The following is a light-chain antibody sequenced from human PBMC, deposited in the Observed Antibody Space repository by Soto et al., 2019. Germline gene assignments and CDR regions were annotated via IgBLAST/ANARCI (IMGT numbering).Light chain of an antibody. V-gene: IGKV3-15*01. J-gene: IGKJ1*01. Sequence: MTQSPSSLSASVGDRVTLSCRASQSVSSNLAWYQQKPGQAPRLLIYGASTRATGIPARFSGSGSGTEFTLTISSLQSEDFAVYYCQQYNNWPPWTFGQGTKVEIK. CDR2: GAS. CDR1: QSVSSN. CDR3: QQYNNWPPWT.